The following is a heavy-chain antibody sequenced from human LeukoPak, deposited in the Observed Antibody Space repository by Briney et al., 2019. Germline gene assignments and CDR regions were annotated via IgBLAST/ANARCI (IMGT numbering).Heavy chain of an antibody. CDR3: ARDVAIAAAGYYFDY. CDR2: INPSGGST. Sequence: ASVKVFCKASGYTFTSYYMHWVRQAPGQGLEWMGIINPSGGSTSYAQKFQGRVTMTRDTSTSTVYMELSSLRSEDTAVYYCARDVAIAAAGYYFDYWGQGTLVTVSS. J-gene: IGHJ4*02. D-gene: IGHD6-13*01. CDR1: GYTFTSYY. V-gene: IGHV1-46*01.